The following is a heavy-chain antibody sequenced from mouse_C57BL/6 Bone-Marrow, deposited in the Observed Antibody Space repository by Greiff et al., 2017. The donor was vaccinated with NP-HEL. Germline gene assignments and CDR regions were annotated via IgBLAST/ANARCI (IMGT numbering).Heavy chain of an antibody. D-gene: IGHD4-1*01. CDR2: FHPYTDDT. CDR3: ARGTGYFDY. CDR1: GYTFTTYP. Sequence: VQLQQSGAELVKPGASVQLSCKASGYTFTTYPLEWMKQTPGKSLAWIGNFHPYTDDTKYNEKFKGKATLTVEKSSSTVYLELSRLTSDDSAVYYCARGTGYFDYWGQGTTLTGSS. V-gene: IGHV1-47*01. J-gene: IGHJ2*01.